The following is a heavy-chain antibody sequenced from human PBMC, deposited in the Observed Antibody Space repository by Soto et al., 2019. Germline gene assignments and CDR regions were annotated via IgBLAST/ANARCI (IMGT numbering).Heavy chain of an antibody. CDR3: ARVWRSVFAYIFAS. V-gene: IGHV4-59*01. CDR1: GGSISSYY. Sequence: SETLSLTCTVSGGSISSYYWSWIRQPPGKGLEWIGYIYYSGSTNYNPSLKSRDTISVDTSKNQFSLKLSSVTAAVMAVYYCARVWRSVFAYIFASWGQCTFVIVS. D-gene: IGHD6-19*01. CDR2: IYYSGST. J-gene: IGHJ4*02.